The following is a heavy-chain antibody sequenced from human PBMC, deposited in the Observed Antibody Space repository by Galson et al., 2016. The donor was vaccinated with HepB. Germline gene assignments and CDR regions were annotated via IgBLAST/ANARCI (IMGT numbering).Heavy chain of an antibody. J-gene: IGHJ6*02. V-gene: IGHV3-48*02. Sequence: SLRLSCAASGFTLSSYSMNWVRQAPGKGLEWVSFITSDSSTIYYADSVKGRFTISRDNAKNSLYLQMNSLRDEDTAVYYCARSIDGYYGMDVWGQGTTVTVSS. CDR2: ITSDSSTI. D-gene: IGHD5-24*01. CDR1: GFTLSSYS. CDR3: ARSIDGYYGMDV.